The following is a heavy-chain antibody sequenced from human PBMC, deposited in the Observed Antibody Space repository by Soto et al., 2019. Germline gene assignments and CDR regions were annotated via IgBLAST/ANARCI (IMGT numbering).Heavy chain of an antibody. Sequence: QVQLQESGPGLVKPSQTLSLTCTVSGGSISSGGYYWSWIRQHPGKGLEWIGYIYYSGSTYYNPSLKSRVNISVDTSKNQFSLKLSSVTAADTAVYYCASWSSGNIPIVDYWGQGTLVTVSS. CDR2: IYYSGST. V-gene: IGHV4-31*03. D-gene: IGHD3-22*01. CDR1: GGSISSGGYY. J-gene: IGHJ4*02. CDR3: ASWSSGNIPIVDY.